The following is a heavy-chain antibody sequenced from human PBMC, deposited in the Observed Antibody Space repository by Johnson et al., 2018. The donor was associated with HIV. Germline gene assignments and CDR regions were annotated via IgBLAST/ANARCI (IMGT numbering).Heavy chain of an antibody. CDR1: GFTFNNYG. J-gene: IGHJ3*01. V-gene: IGHV3-30*02. Sequence: QVQLVESGGGVVQPGGSLRLSCAASGFTFNNYGMHWVRQSPGKGLEWVAFIRFDETIKYYGDSVKGRFTISRDNAKNSLFLQMNSLSAEDTAIYYCARDPPGRAFDVWGLGTTVTVSS. CDR3: ARDPPGRAFDV. CDR2: IRFDETIK.